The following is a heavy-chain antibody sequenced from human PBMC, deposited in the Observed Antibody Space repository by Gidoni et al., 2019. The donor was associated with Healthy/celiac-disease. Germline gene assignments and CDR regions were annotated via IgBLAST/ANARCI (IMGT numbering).Heavy chain of an antibody. CDR1: GFTFSSYG. J-gene: IGHJ3*02. CDR2: IWYDGSNK. Sequence: QVQLVESGGGVVQPGRSLRLSCAASGFTFSSYGMHWVRQAPGKGLEWVAVIWYDGSNKYYADSVKGRFTISRDNSKNTLYLQMNSLRAEDTAVYYCARDQGITVVTPVAFDIWGQGTMVTVSS. D-gene: IGHD3-3*01. V-gene: IGHV3-33*01. CDR3: ARDQGITVVTPVAFDI.